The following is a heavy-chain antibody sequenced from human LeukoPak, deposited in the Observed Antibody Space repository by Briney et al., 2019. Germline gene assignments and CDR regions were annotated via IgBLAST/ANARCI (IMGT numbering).Heavy chain of an antibody. CDR3: AKVGHYSSSWDFEY. Sequence: GGSLRLSCAASGFTFSSYGMHWVRQAPGKGLEWVAFIRYDGSNKYYADSVKGRFTISRDNSKNTLYLQMNSLRAEDTAVYYCAKVGHYSSSWDFEYWGQGTLVTVSS. CDR2: IRYDGSNK. J-gene: IGHJ4*02. V-gene: IGHV3-30*02. D-gene: IGHD6-13*01. CDR1: GFTFSSYG.